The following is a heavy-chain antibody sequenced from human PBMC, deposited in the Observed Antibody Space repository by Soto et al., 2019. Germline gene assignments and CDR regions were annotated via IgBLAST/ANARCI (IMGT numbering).Heavy chain of an antibody. CDR3: ARDQLDRLKPRETRYFDY. D-gene: IGHD3-3*01. CDR1: GFTFSDYY. V-gene: IGHV3-11*06. J-gene: IGHJ4*02. Sequence: PGGSLRLSCAASGFTFSDYYMSWIRQAPGKGLEWVSYISSSSSYTNYADSVKGRFTISRDNAKNSLYLQMNSLRAEDTAVYYCARDQLDRLKPRETRYFDYWGQGTLVTVSS. CDR2: ISSSSSYT.